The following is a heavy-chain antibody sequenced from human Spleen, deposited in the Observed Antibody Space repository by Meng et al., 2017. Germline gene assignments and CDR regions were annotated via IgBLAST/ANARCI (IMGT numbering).Heavy chain of an antibody. V-gene: IGHV3-21*02. CDR2: ISGSGGST. J-gene: IGHJ4*02. Sequence: EVQLVESGGGLVKPGGSLRLSCAASGFTFSTYNMNWVRQAPGKRLEWVSGISGSGGSTDYADSVKGRFTISRDNAKNTLYLQMNSLTAEDTAVYYCAQSWGGGGVDYWGQGTLVTVSS. CDR3: AQSWGGGGVDY. D-gene: IGHD2-21*01. CDR1: GFTFSTYN.